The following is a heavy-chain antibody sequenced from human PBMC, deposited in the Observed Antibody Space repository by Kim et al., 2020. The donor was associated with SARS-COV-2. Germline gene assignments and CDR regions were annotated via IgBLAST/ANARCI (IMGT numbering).Heavy chain of an antibody. Sequence: GGSLRLSCAASGFTFSSYSMNWVRQAPGKGLEWVSSISSSSSYIYYADSVKGRFTISRDNAKNSLYLQMNSLRAEDTAVYYCARDRYYDSSGYYDPQDAFDIWGQGTMVTVSS. J-gene: IGHJ3*02. CDR1: GFTFSSYS. V-gene: IGHV3-21*01. CDR3: ARDRYYDSSGYYDPQDAFDI. CDR2: ISSSSSYI. D-gene: IGHD3-22*01.